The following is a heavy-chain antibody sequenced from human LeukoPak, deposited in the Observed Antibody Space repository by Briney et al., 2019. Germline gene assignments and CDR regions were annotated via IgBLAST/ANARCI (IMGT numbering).Heavy chain of an antibody. V-gene: IGHV4-34*01. J-gene: IGHJ4*02. D-gene: IGHD2-2*01. CDR1: GGSFSGYY. CDR2: INHSGST. Sequence: SETLSLTCAVYGGSFSGYYWSWIRQPPGKGLEWIGEINHSGSTNYNPSLKSRVTILVDTSKNQFSLKLSSVTAADTAVYYCARGLVRRYFDYWGQGTLVTVSS. CDR3: ARGLVRRYFDY.